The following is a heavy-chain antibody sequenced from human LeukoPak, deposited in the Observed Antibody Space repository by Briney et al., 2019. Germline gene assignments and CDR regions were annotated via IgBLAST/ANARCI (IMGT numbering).Heavy chain of an antibody. V-gene: IGHV4-39*07. D-gene: IGHD3-10*01. Sequence: SETLSLTCTVSGGSISSSSYYWGWIRQPPGKGLEWIGSIYYSGSTYYNPSLKSRVTISVDTSKIQFSLKLSSVTAADTAVYYCARSSYYYGADAFDIWGQGTMVTVSS. CDR1: GGSISSSSYY. J-gene: IGHJ3*02. CDR3: ARSSYYYGADAFDI. CDR2: IYYSGST.